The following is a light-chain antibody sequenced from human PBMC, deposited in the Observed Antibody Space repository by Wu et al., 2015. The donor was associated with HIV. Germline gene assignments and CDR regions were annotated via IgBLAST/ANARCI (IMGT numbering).Light chain of an antibody. CDR2: GAS. CDR1: QSVSTF. J-gene: IGKJ1*01. Sequence: PGERATLSCRASQSVSTFLAWYQQKPGQAPRLLIYGASNRATGIPARFSGSGSGTDFTLTISSLEPEDFAIYYCQQRSVWPWTFGQGTKVDIK. CDR3: QQRSVWPWT. V-gene: IGKV3-11*01.